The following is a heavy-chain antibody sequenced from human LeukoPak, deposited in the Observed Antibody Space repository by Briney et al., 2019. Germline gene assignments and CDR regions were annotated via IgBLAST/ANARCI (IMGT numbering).Heavy chain of an antibody. Sequence: PGGSLRLSCAASGFTFSSYAMHWVRQAPGKGLEYVSAISSNGGSTYYANSVKGRFTISRDNSKNTLYLQMGSLRAEDMAVYYCARGHGVGATSSYYFDYWGQGTLVTVSS. V-gene: IGHV3-64*01. CDR3: ARGHGVGATSSYYFDY. CDR1: GFTFSSYA. CDR2: ISSNGGST. D-gene: IGHD1-26*01. J-gene: IGHJ4*02.